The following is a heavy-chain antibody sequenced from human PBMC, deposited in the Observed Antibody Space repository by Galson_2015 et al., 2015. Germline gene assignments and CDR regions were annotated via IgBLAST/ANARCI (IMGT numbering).Heavy chain of an antibody. J-gene: IGHJ4*02. CDR1: GFTFSNYW. V-gene: IGHV3-74*01. CDR3: TREGAFGGFGSGGFDY. D-gene: IGHD3-10*01. CDR2: MNGDGSSI. Sequence: SLRLSCAASGFTFSNYWMHWVRQVPGKGLVWVSRMNGDGSSINYADSVKGRFTISRDNAKNTLYLRMSGLRAEETAVYSCTREGAFGGFGSGGFDYWGQGTLVTVSS.